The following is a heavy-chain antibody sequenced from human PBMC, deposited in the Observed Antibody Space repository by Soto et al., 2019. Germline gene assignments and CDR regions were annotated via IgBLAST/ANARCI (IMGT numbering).Heavy chain of an antibody. Sequence: PGGSLRLSCAASGFTVSSNYMSWVRQAPGKRLEWPSVIYTDDSTYYADSVKGRFTISRHNSKNTLYLQMNSLRAEDTAVYYCTSGPPGSSGPLYSGQGTLLTVSS. D-gene: IGHD3-22*01. CDR3: TSGPPGSSGPLY. V-gene: IGHV3-53*04. J-gene: IGHJ4*02. CDR1: GFTVSSNY. CDR2: IYTDDST.